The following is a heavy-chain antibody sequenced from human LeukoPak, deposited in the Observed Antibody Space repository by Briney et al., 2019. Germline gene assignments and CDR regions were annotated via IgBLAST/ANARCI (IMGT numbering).Heavy chain of an antibody. CDR3: ARVDYNRKVDY. Sequence: GGSLRLSCAVSGFTVGNNYMSWVRQAPGKGLEWVSVIYSGGSTYHADSVKGRFTISRDNSKNTLYLQMNSLRAEDTAVYYCARVDYNRKVDYWGQGTLVTVSS. J-gene: IGHJ4*02. CDR2: IYSGGST. CDR1: GFTVGNNY. D-gene: IGHD3-16*01. V-gene: IGHV3-66*01.